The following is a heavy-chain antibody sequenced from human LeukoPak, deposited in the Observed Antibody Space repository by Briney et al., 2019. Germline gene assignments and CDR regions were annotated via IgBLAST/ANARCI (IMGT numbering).Heavy chain of an antibody. CDR3: AKLGMYSGTSY. CDR1: GFTFSSYA. Sequence: SGGSLRLSCAASGFTFSSYAMSWVRQAPGKGLEWVSAISGSGGSTYYADSVRGRFTISRDNSKNTLYLQMNSLRAEDTAVYYCAKLGMYSGTSYWGQGTLVTVSS. J-gene: IGHJ4*02. V-gene: IGHV3-23*01. D-gene: IGHD1-26*01. CDR2: ISGSGGST.